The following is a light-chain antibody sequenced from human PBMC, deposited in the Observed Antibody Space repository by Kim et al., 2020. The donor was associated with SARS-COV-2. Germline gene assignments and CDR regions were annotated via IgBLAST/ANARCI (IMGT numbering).Light chain of an antibody. V-gene: IGKV1D-13*01. CDR3: QQFKDYPLT. CDR2: DAS. J-gene: IGKJ4*01. Sequence: AIHLTQSPPSLSASVGERVTITCRASQGISSSLAWYQVKPGRPPKLLIHDASRLETGVPSRFSGSGSATDFTLTISSLQPEDFATYYCQQFKDYPLTFGGGTKLEIK. CDR1: QGISSS.